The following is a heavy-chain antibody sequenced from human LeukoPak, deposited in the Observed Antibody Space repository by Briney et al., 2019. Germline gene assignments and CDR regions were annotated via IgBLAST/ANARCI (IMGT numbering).Heavy chain of an antibody. D-gene: IGHD5-12*01. Sequence: SETLSLTCTVSGGSFSSGSYYWSWIRQPAGKGLEWIGRIYTSGSTNYNPSLKSRVTISVDTSKNQFSLKLSSVTAADTAVYYCARDKVAWPYNWFDPWGQGTLVTVSS. CDR2: IYTSGST. V-gene: IGHV4-61*02. CDR3: ARDKVAWPYNWFDP. J-gene: IGHJ5*02. CDR1: GGSFSSGSYY.